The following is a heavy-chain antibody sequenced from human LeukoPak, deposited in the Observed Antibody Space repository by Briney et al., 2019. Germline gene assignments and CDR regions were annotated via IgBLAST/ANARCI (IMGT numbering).Heavy chain of an antibody. V-gene: IGHV4-30-4*01. CDR3: ARDGSGELLYDY. Sequence: SQALSLTCTVSGGSISSGDYYWSWIRQPPGKGLEWIGYIYYSGSTYYNPSLKSRVTISVDTSKNQFSLKLSSVTAADTAVYYCARDGSGELLYDYWGQGTLVTVSS. D-gene: IGHD1-26*01. J-gene: IGHJ4*02. CDR2: IYYSGST. CDR1: GGSISSGDYY.